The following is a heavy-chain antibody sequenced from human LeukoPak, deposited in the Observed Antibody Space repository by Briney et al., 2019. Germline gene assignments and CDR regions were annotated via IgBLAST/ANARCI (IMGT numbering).Heavy chain of an antibody. J-gene: IGHJ4*02. V-gene: IGHV1-2*02. Sequence: ASVKVSCKASGYTFIGYYMHWVRQAPGQGLEWMGWINPNSGGTNYAQKFQGRVTMTRDTSISTAYMELSRLRSDDTAVYYCARDFSATMVRGVMPDYWGQGTLVTVSS. CDR3: ARDFSATMVRGVMPDY. CDR2: INPNSGGT. CDR1: GYTFIGYY. D-gene: IGHD3-10*01.